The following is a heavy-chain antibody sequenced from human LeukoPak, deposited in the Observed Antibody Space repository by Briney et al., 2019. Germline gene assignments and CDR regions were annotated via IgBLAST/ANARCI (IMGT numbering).Heavy chain of an antibody. CDR1: VGSISSYY. V-gene: IGHV4-59*07. CDR2: IYYSGST. Sequence: SVTLSLTCTVSVGSISSYYWSWIRQPPPTGLEWIGYIYYSGSTNYNPSLKSQVTISIDTSKNQFSLKLSSVTAADTAVYYCARGGSSGWVDYWGQGTLVTVSS. J-gene: IGHJ4*02. CDR3: ARGGSSGWVDY. D-gene: IGHD6-19*01.